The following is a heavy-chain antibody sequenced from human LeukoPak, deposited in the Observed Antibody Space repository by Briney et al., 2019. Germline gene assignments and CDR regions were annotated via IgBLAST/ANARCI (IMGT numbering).Heavy chain of an antibody. CDR3: ARAIRGDTAMVTRQYYYYMDV. J-gene: IGHJ6*03. Sequence: VASVKVSCKASGYTFTSYYMHWVRQAPGQGLEWMGIINPSGGSTSYAQKFQGRVSMTRDTSTSTVYMELSSLRSEDTAVYYCARAIRGDTAMVTRQYYYYMDVWGKGTTVTVSS. CDR1: GYTFTSYY. V-gene: IGHV1-46*01. D-gene: IGHD5-18*01. CDR2: INPSGGST.